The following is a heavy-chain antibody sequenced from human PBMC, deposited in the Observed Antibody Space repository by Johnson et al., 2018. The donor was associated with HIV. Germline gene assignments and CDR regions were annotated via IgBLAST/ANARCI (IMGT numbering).Heavy chain of an antibody. Sequence: EQLVESGGGVVRPGGSLRLSCAASGFSFDDYGMSWVRQAPGKGLEWVSGSNWDGGSTDYANSVKGRFTISRDNAKNSLFLQMNSLRAEDTALYYCARYSESDPLSAFDIWGQGTMVTVSS. D-gene: IGHD1-26*01. CDR1: GFSFDDYG. J-gene: IGHJ3*02. CDR3: ARYSESDPLSAFDI. V-gene: IGHV3-20*04. CDR2: SNWDGGST.